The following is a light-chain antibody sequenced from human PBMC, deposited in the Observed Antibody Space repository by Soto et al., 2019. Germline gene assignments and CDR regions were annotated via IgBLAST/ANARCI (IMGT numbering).Light chain of an antibody. CDR3: QQYGSSSWT. V-gene: IGKV3-20*01. Sequence: EIVLTQSPGTLSLSPGERATLSCRASQSVSSSYFAWHQQRFGQASRLLIYGASSRATGIPDRFSGSGSGTDFTLTISRLEPEDFAVYYCQQYGSSSWTFGQGTK. J-gene: IGKJ1*01. CDR2: GAS. CDR1: QSVSSSY.